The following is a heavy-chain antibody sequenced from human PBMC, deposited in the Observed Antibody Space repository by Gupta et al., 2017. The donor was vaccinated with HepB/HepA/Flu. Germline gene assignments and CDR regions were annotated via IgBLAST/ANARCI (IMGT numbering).Heavy chain of an antibody. V-gene: IGHV3-48*02. J-gene: IGHJ4*02. CDR3: ARSPGVVMKPFDY. CDR1: GFRFRSYI. CDR2: ISSSPGTV. Sequence: VPLVGSGGGLVHPGGSLRLSCAASGFRFRSYIMNWVRQAPGKGLEWVSYISSSPGTVYYADSVKGRFTISRDNAENTVYLQMNSLRDEDTALYYCARSPGVVMKPFDYWGQGTLVTVSS. D-gene: IGHD3-3*01.